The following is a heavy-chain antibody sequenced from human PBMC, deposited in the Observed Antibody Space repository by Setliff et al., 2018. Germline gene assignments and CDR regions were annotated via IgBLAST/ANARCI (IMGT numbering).Heavy chain of an antibody. Sequence: KTSETLSLTCTVSGGSISSGTYYWGWIRQPPGKGLEWIGSRYYSGHTYYNPSLKSRVAMSVDKAKNQFSLNLRSVSAADTAIYYCAKHGEESKVTIYLASWGQGTLVTVSS. CDR3: AKHGEESKVTIYLAS. CDR1: GGSISSGTYY. D-gene: IGHD4-17*01. CDR2: RYYSGHT. V-gene: IGHV4-39*01. J-gene: IGHJ5*02.